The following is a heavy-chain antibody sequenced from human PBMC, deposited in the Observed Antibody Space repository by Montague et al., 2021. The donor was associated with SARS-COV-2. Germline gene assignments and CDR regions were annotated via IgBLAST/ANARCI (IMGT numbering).Heavy chain of an antibody. CDR2: IYYSGST. Sequence: SETLSLTCTVSGGSINSSSYYWGWIRQPPGKGLEWIGSIYYSGSTYYNPSLKSRVTISVDTSKNQFSLKLSSVTAADTAVYYCARRGTGKTGHYYSYGMDVWGQGTTVTVSS. CDR3: ARRGTGKTGHYYSYGMDV. CDR1: GGSINSSSYY. D-gene: IGHD1-1*01. J-gene: IGHJ6*02. V-gene: IGHV4-39*01.